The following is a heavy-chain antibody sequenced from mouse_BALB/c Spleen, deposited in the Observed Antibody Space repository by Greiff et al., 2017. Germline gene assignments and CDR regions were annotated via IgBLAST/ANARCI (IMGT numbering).Heavy chain of an antibody. J-gene: IGHJ3*01. CDR3: TRGGGEGIAY. CDR2: INPSNGGT. CDR1: GYTFTSYY. V-gene: IGHV1S81*02. Sequence: VQLQQSGAELVKPGASVKLSCKASGYTFTSYYMYWVKQRPGQGLEWIGEINPSNGGTNFNEKFKSKATLTVDKSSSTAYMQLSSLTSEDSAVYYCTRGGGEGIAYWGQGTLVTVSA. D-gene: IGHD1-1*02.